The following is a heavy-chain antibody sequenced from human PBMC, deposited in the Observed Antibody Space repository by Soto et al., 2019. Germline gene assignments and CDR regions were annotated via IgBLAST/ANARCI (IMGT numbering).Heavy chain of an antibody. D-gene: IGHD5-18*01. V-gene: IGHV1-18*01. CDR3: AREGLTAMDPYYFDC. J-gene: IGHJ4*02. CDR2: ISVYNGNT. CDR1: GYTFTSYG. Sequence: QVQLVQSGAEVKKPGASVKVSCKASGYTFTSYGISWVRQAPGQGLEWMGWISVYNGNTNYAQKLQGRVTMTTDTSTSTAYMELRSLRSDDTAVYHCAREGLTAMDPYYFDCWGQGTLVTVSS.